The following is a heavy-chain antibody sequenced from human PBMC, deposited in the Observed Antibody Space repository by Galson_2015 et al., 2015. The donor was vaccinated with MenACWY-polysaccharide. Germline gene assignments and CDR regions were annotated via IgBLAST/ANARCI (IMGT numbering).Heavy chain of an antibody. J-gene: IGHJ4*02. D-gene: IGHD2-15*01. Sequence: SVKVSCKASGYIFTSHNMHWVRQAPGQGLEWMGWINTGNGNTKYSQNFQGRVTITSDTSASTAYMELSSLRSEDTAVYYCARVDCRFDCFVHIDYSGQGTLVTVAS. CDR1: GYIFTSHN. V-gene: IGHV1-3*04. CDR3: ARVDCRFDCFVHIDY. CDR2: INTGNGNT.